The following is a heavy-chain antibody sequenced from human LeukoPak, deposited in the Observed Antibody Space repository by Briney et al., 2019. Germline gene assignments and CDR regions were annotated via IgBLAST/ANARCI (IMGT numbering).Heavy chain of an antibody. CDR3: ARDRIEYCSSTSCYVGPSDY. CDR1: GFTVSSNY. CDR2: IYSGGST. V-gene: IGHV3-66*01. D-gene: IGHD2-2*01. Sequence: AGGSLRLSCAASGFTVSSNYMSWVRQAPGKGLEWVSVIYSGGSTYYADSVKGRFTISRDNSKNTLYLQMNSLRAEDTAVYYCARDRIEYCSSTSCYVGPSDYWGQGTLVTVSS. J-gene: IGHJ4*02.